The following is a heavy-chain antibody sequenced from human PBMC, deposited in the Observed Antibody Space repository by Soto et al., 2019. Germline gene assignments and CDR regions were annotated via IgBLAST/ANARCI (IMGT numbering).Heavy chain of an antibody. V-gene: IGHV4-59*01. D-gene: IGHD1-26*01. CDR2: IYYSGST. CDR3: ARSGSYSWFAP. Sequence: QVQLQESGPGLVKPSETLSLTCTVSGGSISSYYWSWIRQPPGKGLEWIGYIYYSGSTNYNPSLKSRVTISVDTSKNQFSLKLSSVTAADTAVYYCARSGSYSWFAPWGQGTLVTVSS. J-gene: IGHJ5*02. CDR1: GGSISSYY.